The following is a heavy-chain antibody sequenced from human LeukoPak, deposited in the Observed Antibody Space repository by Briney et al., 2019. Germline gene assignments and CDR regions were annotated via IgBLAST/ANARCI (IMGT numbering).Heavy chain of an antibody. CDR2: IIPILGTA. CDR3: PRDYDVGSY. V-gene: IGHV1-69*10. CDR1: GYTFTSYA. D-gene: IGHD3-3*01. J-gene: IGHJ4*02. Sequence: AASVKVSCKASGYTFTSYAISWVRQAPGQGLEWMGGIIPILGTANHPQKLQGRVTITADQSKSTAYTALERLRSEDKALHYRPRDYDVGSYCGQGTLVTVSS.